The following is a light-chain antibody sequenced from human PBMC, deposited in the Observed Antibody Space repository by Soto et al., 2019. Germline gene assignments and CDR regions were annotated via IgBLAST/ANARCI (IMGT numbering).Light chain of an antibody. CDR1: SSDIGAYDY. V-gene: IGLV2-8*01. CDR3: NSYAGSDNFVV. CDR2: EVS. Sequence: QSALTQTPSASGSPGQSVTISCAGTSSDIGAYDYVSWYQQHPGRAPKLLIYEVSERPSGVPDHFSGSKSGNTASLTVSGLRAEDEADYYCNSYAGSDNFVVFGTGTKVTVL. J-gene: IGLJ1*01.